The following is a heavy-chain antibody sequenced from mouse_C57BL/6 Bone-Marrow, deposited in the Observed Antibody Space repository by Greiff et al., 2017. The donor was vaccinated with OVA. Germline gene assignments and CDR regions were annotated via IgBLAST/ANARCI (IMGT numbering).Heavy chain of an antibody. CDR3: ARNNYGSSYWFAY. CDR1: GYSFTGYY. Sequence: EVQLKESGPELVKPGASVKISCKASGYSFTGYYMNWVKQSPEKRLEWIGEINPSTGGTTYNQKFKAKATLTVDKSSSTAYMQLKSLTYEDSAVYYCARNNYGSSYWFAYWGQGTLVTVSA. D-gene: IGHD1-1*01. CDR2: INPSTGGT. J-gene: IGHJ3*01. V-gene: IGHV1-42*01.